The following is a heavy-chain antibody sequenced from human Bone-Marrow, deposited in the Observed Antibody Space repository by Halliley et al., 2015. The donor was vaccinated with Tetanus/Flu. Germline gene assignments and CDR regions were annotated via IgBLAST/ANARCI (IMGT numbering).Heavy chain of an antibody. D-gene: IGHD1-26*01. V-gene: IGHV5-51*01. CDR2: IDPGDSDA. J-gene: IGHJ6*02. CDR1: GYSFSTYW. CDR3: ARHGEDTGGYLYYLNGMDV. Sequence: QLVQSGAEVKKPGESLKISCKGSGYSFSTYWIAWVRQMPGKGLEWMGNIDPGDSDARYSPSFEGQVTISVDKSISTAYLQWSSLGASVTAIYYCARHGEDTGGYLYYLNGMDVWGQGTTVTVSS.